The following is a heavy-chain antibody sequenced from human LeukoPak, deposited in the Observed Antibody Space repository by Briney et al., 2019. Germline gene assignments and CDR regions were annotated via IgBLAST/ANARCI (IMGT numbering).Heavy chain of an antibody. D-gene: IGHD6-19*01. Sequence: SETLSLTYTVSADSISNYYWTWLRQPPGKGLEWIGYIYNSGSTNYNTSLKSRVTISMDTSKNQFSLKLSSVTAADTAVYYCAAEFSNEQWLDWDYWGQGTLVTVSS. V-gene: IGHV4-59*01. CDR2: IYNSGST. CDR1: ADSISNYY. CDR3: AAEFSNEQWLDWDY. J-gene: IGHJ4*02.